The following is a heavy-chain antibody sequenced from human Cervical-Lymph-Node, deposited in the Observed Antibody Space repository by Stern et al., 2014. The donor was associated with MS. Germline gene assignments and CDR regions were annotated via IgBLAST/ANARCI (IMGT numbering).Heavy chain of an antibody. CDR2: IRYDGSNK. CDR3: TRDRWELLAEFDY. V-gene: IGHV3-33*01. J-gene: IGHJ4*01. Sequence: VQLEESGVGVVQPGRSLRLSCAASGFTFSSYAMHWVRQAPGKGLEWVAVIRYDGSNKNYADSVKGRFTISRDNSKNTLYLQMNSLRAEDTAVYFCTRDRWELLAEFDYWGQGTLVTVSS. D-gene: IGHD1-26*01. CDR1: GFTFSSYA.